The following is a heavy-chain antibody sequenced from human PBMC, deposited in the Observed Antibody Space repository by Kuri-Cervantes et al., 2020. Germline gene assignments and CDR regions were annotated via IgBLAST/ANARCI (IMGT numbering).Heavy chain of an antibody. CDR1: XXXXXSYA. J-gene: IGHJ6*03. CDR2: XIPIFGTA. CDR3: ARVDYYXXSGSYLSYXXYYYMDV. Sequence: SVKVSXXASXXXXXSYAISWVRQAPXQGLEWMGGXIPIFGTANXAQKLQGRVTMTXDTSTXXAYMEXXXLRSDDTAXXYCARVDYYXXSGSYLSYXXYYYMDVWGKGTTVTVSS. V-gene: IGHV1-69*06. D-gene: IGHD3-22*01.